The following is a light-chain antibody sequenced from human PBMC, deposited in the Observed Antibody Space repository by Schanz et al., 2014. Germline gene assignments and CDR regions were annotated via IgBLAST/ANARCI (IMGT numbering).Light chain of an antibody. CDR2: DVT. CDR3: CSYAGSYV. CDR1: SSDVGGYNR. J-gene: IGLJ3*02. Sequence: QSALTQPPSVSGSPGQSVTISCTGTSSDVGGYNRVSWYQQPPGTAPKLMIYDVTNRPSGVPDRFSGSKSGNTASLTISGLQAEDEADYYCCSYAGSYVFGGGTKLTVL. V-gene: IGLV2-18*02.